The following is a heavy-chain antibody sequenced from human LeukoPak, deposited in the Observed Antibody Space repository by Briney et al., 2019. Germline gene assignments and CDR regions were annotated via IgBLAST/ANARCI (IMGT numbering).Heavy chain of an antibody. D-gene: IGHD2-2*01. CDR2: ISVSSNYI. J-gene: IGHJ6*02. CDR1: GFTFSSYS. Sequence: PRGSLRLSCTASGFTFSSYSMNWVRQAPGKGLEWVSSISVSSNYIYYADSVKGRFTISRDNAKNSLYLQMDSLRADDTAVYYCARDPPPYAYGMDVWGQGTTVTVSS. CDR3: ARDPPPYAYGMDV. V-gene: IGHV3-21*01.